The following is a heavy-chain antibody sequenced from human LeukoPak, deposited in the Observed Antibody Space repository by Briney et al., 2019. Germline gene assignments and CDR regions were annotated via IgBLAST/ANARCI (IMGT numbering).Heavy chain of an antibody. CDR1: GFTFSSYS. CDR3: ARDVSSSLNY. V-gene: IGHV3-21*01. CDR2: ISGSSTYI. D-gene: IGHD6-13*01. J-gene: IGHJ4*02. Sequence: PGGSLRLSCAASGFTFSSYSVNWVRQAPGKGLEWVSSISGSSTYIYYADSVKGRFTISRDNTKNSLYLQMYSLRAEDTAVYYCARDVSSSLNYWGQGTLVTVSS.